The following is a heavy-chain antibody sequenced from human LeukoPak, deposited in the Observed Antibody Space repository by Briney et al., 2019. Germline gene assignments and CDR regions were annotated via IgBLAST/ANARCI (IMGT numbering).Heavy chain of an antibody. CDR3: AKDDYGGNPRGYFDY. CDR2: ISYDGSNK. V-gene: IGHV3-30-3*01. J-gene: IGHJ4*02. Sequence: GGSLRLSCAASGFTFSSYAMHWVRQAPGKGLEWVAVISYDGSNKYYADSVKGRFTISRDNSKNTLYLQMNSLRAEDTAVYYCAKDDYGGNPRGYFDYWGQGTLVTVSS. CDR1: GFTFSSYA. D-gene: IGHD4-23*01.